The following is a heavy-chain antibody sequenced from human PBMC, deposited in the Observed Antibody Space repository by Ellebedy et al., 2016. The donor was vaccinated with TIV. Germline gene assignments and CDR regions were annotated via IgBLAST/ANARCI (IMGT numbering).Heavy chain of an antibody. V-gene: IGHV3-23*01. CDR3: SGNRLGVGPALDV. Sequence: PGGSLRLSCAASGLTFSSHAMSWVRQAPGKGLEWVSSITESGGNTYYADSVKGRFTISRDNSKDTLYLQMNSLRAEDTAIYYCSGNRLGVGPALDVWGQGKMVTVS. D-gene: IGHD1-14*01. J-gene: IGHJ3*01. CDR1: GLTFSSHA. CDR2: ITESGGNT.